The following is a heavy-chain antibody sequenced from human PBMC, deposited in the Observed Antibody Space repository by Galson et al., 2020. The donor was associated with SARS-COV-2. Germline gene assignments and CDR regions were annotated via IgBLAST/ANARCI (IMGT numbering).Heavy chain of an antibody. CDR1: GFTFSAYW. D-gene: IGHD1-1*01. Sequence: GESLKISCGVSGFTFSAYWMSWVRQAPGKGLEWVARIKQDGIERTYLDSVRGRFTISRDNAQNSLYLQIDSLRAEDTAVYYCVRGAWTFDYWGPGTLVTVSS. V-gene: IGHV3-7*03. J-gene: IGHJ4*02. CDR3: VRGAWTFDY. CDR2: IKQDGIER.